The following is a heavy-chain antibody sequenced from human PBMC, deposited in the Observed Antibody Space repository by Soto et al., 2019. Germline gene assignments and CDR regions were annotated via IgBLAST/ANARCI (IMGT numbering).Heavy chain of an antibody. CDR3: ARDQYSSSFFYYYYYGMDV. CDR2: ISYDGNNK. V-gene: IGHV3-30*03. CDR1: GFTFSTYG. J-gene: IGHJ6*02. D-gene: IGHD6-6*01. Sequence: PGGSLRLSCAASGFTFSTYGMHWVRQAPGKGLEWVAVISYDGNNKYYADSVKGRFTISRDNSKNMLYLQMNSLRAEDTAVYYCARDQYSSSFFYYYYYGMDVWGQGTTVTVSS.